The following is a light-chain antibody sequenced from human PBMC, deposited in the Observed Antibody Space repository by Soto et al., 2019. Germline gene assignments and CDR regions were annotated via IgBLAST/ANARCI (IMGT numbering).Light chain of an antibody. CDR1: QSVSSY. V-gene: IGKV3-11*01. CDR2: DAS. J-gene: IGKJ1*01. Sequence: EIVLTQSPATLSLSPGERATLSCRASQSVSSYLAWYQQKPCQAPRLLIYDASNRATGIPARFSGSGSGTDFTLTISSLEPEDFAVYYCQQRSNWPTWTFGQGTKVEIK. CDR3: QQRSNWPTWT.